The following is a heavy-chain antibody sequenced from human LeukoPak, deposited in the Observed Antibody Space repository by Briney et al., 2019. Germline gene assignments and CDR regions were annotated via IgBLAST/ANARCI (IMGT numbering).Heavy chain of an antibody. D-gene: IGHD6-6*01. CDR2: ISAYNGNT. CDR3: ARDPESSIAARPLDY. V-gene: IGHV1-18*01. Sequence: ASVKVSCKASGYTFTSYGISWVRQAPGQGLEWMGWISAYNGNTNYAQKLQGRVTMTTDASTSTAYMELRSLRSDDTAVYYGARDPESSIAARPLDYWGQGTLVTVSS. CDR1: GYTFTSYG. J-gene: IGHJ4*02.